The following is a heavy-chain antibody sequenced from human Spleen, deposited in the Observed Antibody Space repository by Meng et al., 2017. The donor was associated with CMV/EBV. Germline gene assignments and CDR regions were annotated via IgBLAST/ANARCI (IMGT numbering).Heavy chain of an antibody. D-gene: IGHD7-27*01. CDR3: ARDNNWGPDY. Sequence: ASVKVSCKASGYTFTDNYIHWVRQAPGQGLEWMGWINPNSGGTNYAQKFQGRVTMTSDTSISTAYMEVARLTSDDTAVYYCARDNNWGPDYWGQGTLVTVSS. V-gene: IGHV1-2*02. CDR2: INPNSGGT. J-gene: IGHJ4*02. CDR1: GYTFTDNY.